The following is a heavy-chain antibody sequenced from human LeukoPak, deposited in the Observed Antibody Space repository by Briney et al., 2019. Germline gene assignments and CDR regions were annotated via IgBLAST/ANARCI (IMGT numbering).Heavy chain of an antibody. CDR3: VSFYETY. V-gene: IGHV3-74*01. CDR1: GNYW. Sequence: GGSLRLSCAASGNYWMHWVRQAPGKGLVWVSHINSDGSWTGYADSVKGRFTISKDNSKNTVYLQMNNLRAEDTAVYYCVSFYETYWGRGTLVTVSS. CDR2: INSDGSWT. J-gene: IGHJ4*02. D-gene: IGHD2-2*01.